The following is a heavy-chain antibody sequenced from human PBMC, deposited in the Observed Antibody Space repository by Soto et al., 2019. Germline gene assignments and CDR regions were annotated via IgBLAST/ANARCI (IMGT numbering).Heavy chain of an antibody. CDR3: ATDSVAYDYIWGSYRGHDAFDI. CDR2: FDPEDGET. J-gene: IGHJ3*02. V-gene: IGHV1-24*01. D-gene: IGHD3-16*02. Sequence: FDPEDGETIYAQKFQGRVTMTEDTSTDTAYMELSSLRSEDTAVYYCATDSVAYDYIWGSYRGHDAFDIWGQGTMVTVSS.